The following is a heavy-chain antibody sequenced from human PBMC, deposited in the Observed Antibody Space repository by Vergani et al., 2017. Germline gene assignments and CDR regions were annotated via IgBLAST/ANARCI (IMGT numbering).Heavy chain of an antibody. D-gene: IGHD3-10*01. Sequence: VQLVQSGAEVKKPGSSVKVSCKGSGYSFTSYWIGWVRQMPGKGLEWMGIIYPGDSDTRYSPSFQGQVTISADKSISTAYLQWSSLKASDTAMYYCARLGGYYGSGSYRSPALDYWGQGTLVTVSS. CDR3: ARLGGYYGSGSYRSPALDY. CDR2: IYPGDSDT. J-gene: IGHJ4*02. CDR1: GYSFTSYW. V-gene: IGHV5-51*01.